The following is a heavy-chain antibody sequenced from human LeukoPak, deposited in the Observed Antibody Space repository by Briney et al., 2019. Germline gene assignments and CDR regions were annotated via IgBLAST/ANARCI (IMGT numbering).Heavy chain of an antibody. CDR1: GSSISDSY. J-gene: IGHJ4*02. V-gene: IGHV4-4*08. Sequence: SETLSLTCSVSGSSISDSYWSWIRQPPGKQMEWIGFVSDRGGTTYNPSLRSRVNISLDTSQNQFSLKLSSVTAADTAVYYCARGGGMAEFDYWGQGTLVTVSS. CDR2: VSDRGGT. D-gene: IGHD1-14*01. CDR3: ARGGGMAEFDY.